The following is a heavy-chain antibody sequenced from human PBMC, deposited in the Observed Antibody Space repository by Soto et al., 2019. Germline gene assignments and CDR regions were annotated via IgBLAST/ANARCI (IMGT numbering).Heavy chain of an antibody. CDR1: GFTFSSYS. D-gene: IGHD3-3*01. J-gene: IGHJ5*02. CDR2: ISSSSSYI. V-gene: IGHV3-21*01. CDR3: ARDHRITIFGMPSDPFDP. Sequence: KAGGSLRLSCAASGFTFSSYSMNWVRQAPGKGLEWVSSISSSSSYIYYADSVKGRFTISRDNAKNSLYLQMNSLRAEDTAVYYCARDHRITIFGMPSDPFDPWGQGTLVTVSS.